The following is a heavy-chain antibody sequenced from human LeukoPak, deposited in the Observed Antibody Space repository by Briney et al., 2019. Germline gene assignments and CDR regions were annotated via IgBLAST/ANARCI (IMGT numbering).Heavy chain of an antibody. D-gene: IGHD3-16*01. CDR3: ARGASPFDY. CDR2: IIPILGIA. Sequence: ASVKVSCKASGGTFSSYAISWVRQAPGQGLEWMGRIIPILGIANYAQKFQGRVTITADKSTSTAYMELSSLRSEDTAMYYCARGASPFDYWGQGTLVTVSS. CDR1: GGTFSSYA. J-gene: IGHJ4*02. V-gene: IGHV1-69*04.